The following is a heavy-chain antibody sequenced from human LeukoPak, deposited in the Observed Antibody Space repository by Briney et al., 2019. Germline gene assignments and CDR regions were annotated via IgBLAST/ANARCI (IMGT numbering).Heavy chain of an antibody. J-gene: IGHJ4*02. CDR3: ASSHVRWGYRHFDF. Sequence: VKGSFKASGYTFADYYIHWVRQTPGQGLEWMGLIYPKIGGTNYAQEFQGTVTMTADTSIRTTYMELSRLPSGDTALFFCASSHVRWGYRHFDFWGQGTLLTVSS. CDR1: GYTFADYY. V-gene: IGHV1-2*02. CDR2: IYPKIGGT. D-gene: IGHD7-27*01.